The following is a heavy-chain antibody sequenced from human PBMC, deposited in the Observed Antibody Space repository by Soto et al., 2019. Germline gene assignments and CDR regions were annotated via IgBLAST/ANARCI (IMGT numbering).Heavy chain of an antibody. J-gene: IGHJ2*01. D-gene: IGHD1-26*01. V-gene: IGHV3-66*01. Sequence: EVQLVESGGGLVQPGGSLRLSCAASGFTVSSSYMGWVRQAPGKGLEWVSSIYSGGNTYYADSVRGRFTISTDNSKDTLYLQMNSLGVDDTALYYGARRVGFHWYFDLWGRGTLVTVSS. CDR2: IYSGGNT. CDR3: ARRVGFHWYFDL. CDR1: GFTVSSSY.